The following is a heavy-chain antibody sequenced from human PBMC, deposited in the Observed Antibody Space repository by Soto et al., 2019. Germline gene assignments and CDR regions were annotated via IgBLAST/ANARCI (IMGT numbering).Heavy chain of an antibody. CDR1: EFTFSNYT. D-gene: IGHD2-8*01. J-gene: IGHJ4*02. CDR3: VRCDCINGVCYFSYFDY. Sequence: QVQLVESGGGVVQPGRSLKLSCAASEFTFSNYTMHWVRQAPGKGLEWVALISYDGFKTQHADSVKGRFTMSRDNSKNTLYLQMNSLRAEDTAVYYCVRCDCINGVCYFSYFDYWGQGTLVTVSS. CDR2: ISYDGFKT. V-gene: IGHV3-30-3*01.